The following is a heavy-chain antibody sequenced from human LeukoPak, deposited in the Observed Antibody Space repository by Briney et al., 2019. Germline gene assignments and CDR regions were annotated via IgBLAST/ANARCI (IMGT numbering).Heavy chain of an antibody. V-gene: IGHV1-69*06. Sequence: SVKVSCEASGGTFSSYAISWVRQAPGQGLEWMGGIIPIFGTANYAQKFQGRVTITADKSTSTAYMELSSLRSEDTAVYYCARRGVSSTSWFDPWGQGTLVTVSS. CDR3: ARRGVSSTSWFDP. CDR1: GGTFSSYA. D-gene: IGHD2-2*01. J-gene: IGHJ5*02. CDR2: IIPIFGTA.